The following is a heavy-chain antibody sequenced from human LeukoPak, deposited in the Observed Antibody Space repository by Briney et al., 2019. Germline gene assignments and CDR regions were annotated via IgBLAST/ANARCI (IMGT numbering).Heavy chain of an antibody. CDR1: GYTFTSYG. CDR2: ISAYNGNT. J-gene: IGHJ4*02. V-gene: IGHV1-18*01. D-gene: IGHD3-10*01. CDR3: ARVGPGRIWFGELLLTPYYFDY. Sequence: GASVKVSCKASGYTFTSYGISWVRQAPGQGLERMGWISAYNGNTNYAQKLQGRVTMTTDTSTSTAYMELRSLRSDDTAVYYCARVGPGRIWFGELLLTPYYFDYWGQGTPVTVSS.